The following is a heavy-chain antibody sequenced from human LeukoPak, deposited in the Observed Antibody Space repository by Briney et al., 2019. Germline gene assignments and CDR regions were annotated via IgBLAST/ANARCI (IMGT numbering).Heavy chain of an antibody. CDR1: GFTFSSYA. Sequence: GGPLRLSCTASGFTFSSYAMHWVRQAPGKGLEWVAVISYDGSNKYYADSVKGRFTISRDNSKNTLYLQMNSLRAEDTAVYYCARDRGGYDAYYYGMDVWGQGTTVTVSS. V-gene: IGHV3-30*04. J-gene: IGHJ6*02. CDR3: ARDRGGYDAYYYGMDV. D-gene: IGHD5-12*01. CDR2: ISYDGSNK.